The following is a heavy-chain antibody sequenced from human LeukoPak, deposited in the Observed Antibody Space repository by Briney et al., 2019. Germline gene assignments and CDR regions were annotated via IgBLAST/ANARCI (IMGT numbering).Heavy chain of an antibody. D-gene: IGHD6-19*01. V-gene: IGHV4-59*01. J-gene: IGHJ6*03. CDR3: ARSPTVAGIYYYMDV. CDR2: IYYSGST. CDR1: GGSISSYY. Sequence: SETLSLTCTVSGGSISSYYWSWIRQPPGKGLEWIGYIYYSGSTNYNPSLKSRVTISVDTSKNQFSLKLSSVTAADTAVYYCARSPTVAGIYYYMDVWGKGTTVTISS.